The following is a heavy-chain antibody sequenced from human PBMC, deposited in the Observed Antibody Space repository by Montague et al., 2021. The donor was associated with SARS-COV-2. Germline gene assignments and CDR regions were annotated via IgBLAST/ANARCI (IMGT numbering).Heavy chain of an antibody. CDR1: GDSVSSSDHY. V-gene: IGHV4-39*07. CDR2: VYYSGYT. J-gene: IGHJ4*02. D-gene: IGHD2-8*02. Sequence: SETLSLTCTVSGDSVSSSDHYWGWIRQPPGKGLEWLGIVYYSGYTYYNPSVKGRFTISIDASKNQFSLKLNSLTATDTAIYHCARGRLPVDYFDFWGQGTLLTVSS. CDR3: ARGRLPVDYFDF.